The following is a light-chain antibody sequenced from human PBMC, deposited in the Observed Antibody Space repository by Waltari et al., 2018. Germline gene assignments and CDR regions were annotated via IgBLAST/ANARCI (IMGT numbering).Light chain of an antibody. CDR3: QQYNSYSLLS. CDR1: QSISKW. CDR2: KGT. Sequence: DIQMTQSPSTLSASVGDRVIFSCRASQSISKWLAWYQQKPGKAPKLLIYKGTTLESGVPSRFSGSGSRTEFTLTISSLQPEDFATYYCQQYNSYSLLSFGGGTKVEIK. J-gene: IGKJ4*01. V-gene: IGKV1-5*03.